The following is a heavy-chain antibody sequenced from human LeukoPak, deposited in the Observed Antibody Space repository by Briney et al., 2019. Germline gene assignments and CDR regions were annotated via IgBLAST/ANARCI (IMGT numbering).Heavy chain of an antibody. CDR1: GFTFSSFG. CDR3: AKDRGLVSTIPDY. D-gene: IGHD5/OR15-5a*01. CDR2: TSFDGTSYN. V-gene: IGHV3-30*18. Sequence: PGGSLRLSCAASGFTFSSFGMHWVRQAPGKGLEWVAITSFDGTSYNDYADSVKGRFTISRDNSKNTLYLQMNSLRVEDTAVYYCAKDRGLVSTIPDYWGQGTLVTVSS. J-gene: IGHJ4*02.